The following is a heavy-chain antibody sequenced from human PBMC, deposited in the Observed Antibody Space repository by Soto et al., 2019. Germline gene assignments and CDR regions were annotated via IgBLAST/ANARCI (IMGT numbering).Heavy chain of an antibody. Sequence: GWSLRLSCAASGFTFSSYGMHWVRQAPGKGLEWVAVISYDGSNKYYADSVKGRFTISRDNSKNTLYLQMNSLRAEDTAVYYCATKGHHYDSSGYYFDYWGQGTLVTASS. CDR2: ISYDGSNK. D-gene: IGHD3-22*01. J-gene: IGHJ4*02. V-gene: IGHV3-30*03. CDR1: GFTFSSYG. CDR3: ATKGHHYDSSGYYFDY.